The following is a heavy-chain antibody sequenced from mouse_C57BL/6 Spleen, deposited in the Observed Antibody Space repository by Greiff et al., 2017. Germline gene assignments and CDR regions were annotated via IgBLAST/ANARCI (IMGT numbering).Heavy chain of an antibody. CDR2: IDPSDSYT. Sequence: QVQLQQPGAELVKPGASVKLSCKASGYTFTSYWMQWVKQRPGQGLEWIGEIDPSDSYTNYNQKFKGKATLTVDTSSSTAYMQLSSLTSEDSAVYYCARSEEFITTVDYYAMDYWGQGTSVTVSS. CDR1: GYTFTSYW. D-gene: IGHD1-1*01. V-gene: IGHV1-50*01. CDR3: ARSEEFITTVDYYAMDY. J-gene: IGHJ4*01.